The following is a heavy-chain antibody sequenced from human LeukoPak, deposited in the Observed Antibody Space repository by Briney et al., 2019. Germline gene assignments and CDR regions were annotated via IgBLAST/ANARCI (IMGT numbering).Heavy chain of an antibody. CDR2: ISSSGSTI. D-gene: IGHD6-19*01. Sequence: PGGSLRLSCAASGFTFSSYEMNWVRQAPGKGLEWVSYISSSGSTIYYADSVKGRFTISRDNAKNSLYLQMNSLRAEDTAVYYCARRGYSSGWYPFDYWGQGTLVTVSS. CDR1: GFTFSSYE. CDR3: ARRGYSSGWYPFDY. J-gene: IGHJ4*02. V-gene: IGHV3-48*03.